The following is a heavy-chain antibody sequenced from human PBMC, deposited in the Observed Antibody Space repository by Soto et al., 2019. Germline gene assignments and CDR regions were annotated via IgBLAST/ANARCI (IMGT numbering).Heavy chain of an antibody. CDR1: GFTFDDYG. CDR2: INWNGGST. V-gene: IGHV3-20*04. CDR3: ARDRPTLTTIHAFDI. J-gene: IGHJ3*02. D-gene: IGHD4-17*01. Sequence: PWGSLRLSCAASGFTFDDYGMSGVRQAPGKGLEWVSGINWNGGSTRYADSVKGRFTISRDNAKNSLYLQMNSLRAEDTALYYCARDRPTLTTIHAFDIWGQGTMVTVSS.